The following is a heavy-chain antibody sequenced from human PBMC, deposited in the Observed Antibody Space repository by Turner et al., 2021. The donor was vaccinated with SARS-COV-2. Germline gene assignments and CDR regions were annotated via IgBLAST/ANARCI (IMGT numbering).Heavy chain of an antibody. CDR1: GFTFSSYG. V-gene: IGHV3-30*18. Sequence: QVQLVESGGGVVQPGRSLRLSCAASGFTFSSYGMHWVRQAPGKGLEWVAVISYDGSNKYYADSVKGRFTISRDNSENTLYLQMNSLRAEDTAVYYCAKVFFSYGYYAVYFDYWGQGTLVTVSS. J-gene: IGHJ4*02. CDR3: AKVFFSYGYYAVYFDY. CDR2: ISYDGSNK. D-gene: IGHD5-18*01.